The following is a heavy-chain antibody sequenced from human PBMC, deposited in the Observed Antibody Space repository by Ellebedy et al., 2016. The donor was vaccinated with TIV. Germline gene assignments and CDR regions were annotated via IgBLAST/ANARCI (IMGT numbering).Heavy chain of an antibody. J-gene: IGHJ4*02. CDR1: GYTFTSYA. Sequence: ASVKVSCXASGYTFTSYAMHWVRQAPGQRLEWMGWINAGNGNTKYSQKFQGRVTITRDTSASTAYMELSSLRSEDTAVYYCAGVSGRSKGYSNFHEKYYFDYWGQGTLVTVSS. CDR3: AGVSGRSKGYSNFHEKYYFDY. D-gene: IGHD6-13*01. V-gene: IGHV1-3*01. CDR2: INAGNGNT.